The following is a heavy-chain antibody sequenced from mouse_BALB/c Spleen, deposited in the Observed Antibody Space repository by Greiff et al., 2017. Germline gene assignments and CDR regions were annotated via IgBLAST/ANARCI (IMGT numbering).Heavy chain of an antibody. V-gene: IGHV5-12-2*01. D-gene: IGHD1-1*01. CDR3: ARQGDLLLRFFAY. J-gene: IGHJ3*01. Sequence: EVKLVESGGGLVQPGGSLKLSCAASGFTFSSYTMSWVRQTPEKRLEWVAYISNGGGSTYYPDTVKGRFTISRDNAKNTLYLQMSSLKSEDTAMYYCARQGDLLLRFFAYWGQGTLVTVSA. CDR2: ISNGGGST. CDR1: GFTFSSYT.